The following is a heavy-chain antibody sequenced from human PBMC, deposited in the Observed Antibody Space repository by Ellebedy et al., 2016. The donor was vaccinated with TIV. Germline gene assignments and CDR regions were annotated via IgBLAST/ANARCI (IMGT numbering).Heavy chain of an antibody. CDR3: ARDRPNDILTGYKLVTARYFDY. J-gene: IGHJ4*02. V-gene: IGHV3-48*04. CDR2: ISSSSSTI. Sequence: GESLKISCAASGFTFSSYSMNWVRQAPGKGLEWVSYISSSSSTIYYADSVKGRFTISRDNAKNSLYLQMNSLRAEDTAVYYCARDRPNDILTGYKLVTARYFDYWGQGTLVTVSS. D-gene: IGHD3-9*01. CDR1: GFTFSSYS.